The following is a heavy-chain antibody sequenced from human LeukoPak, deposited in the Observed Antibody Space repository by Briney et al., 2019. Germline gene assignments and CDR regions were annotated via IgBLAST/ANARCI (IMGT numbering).Heavy chain of an antibody. V-gene: IGHV1-8*01. CDR1: GYTFTSYD. CDR2: MNPNNGNT. Sequence: ASVKVSCKASGYTFTSYDINWVRQATGQGLEWMGWMNPNNGNTGYAQKFQGRVTMTRNSSISTAYMELSSLRSEDTAVYYCARSHLGYDILTGYYYWGQGTLVTVSS. J-gene: IGHJ4*02. D-gene: IGHD3-9*01. CDR3: ARSHLGYDILTGYYY.